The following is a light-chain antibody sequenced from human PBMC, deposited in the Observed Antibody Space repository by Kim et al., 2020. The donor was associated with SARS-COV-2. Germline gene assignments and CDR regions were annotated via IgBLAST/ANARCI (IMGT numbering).Light chain of an antibody. CDR3: GTWDSSLSVVV. J-gene: IGLJ2*01. CDR2: GNN. Sequence: GQEVPRPRPGIHSEIGDNYVSCDPQLPRTAPKLLVYGNNKRPSGIPDRFSGSKSGTSATLGITGLQTGDEADYYCGTWDSSLSVVVFGGGTQLTVL. V-gene: IGLV1-51*01. CDR1: HSEIGDNY.